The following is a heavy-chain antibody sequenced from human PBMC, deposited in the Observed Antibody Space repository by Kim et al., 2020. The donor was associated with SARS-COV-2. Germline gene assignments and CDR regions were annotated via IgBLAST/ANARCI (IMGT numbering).Heavy chain of an antibody. J-gene: IGHJ4*02. Sequence: YYADSVKGRFTIPKDNAKNSLFLQMNSLRDEDTAVYYCARDYYGDYYFDYWGQGTLVTVSS. V-gene: IGHV3-48*02. D-gene: IGHD4-17*01. CDR3: ARDYYGDYYFDY.